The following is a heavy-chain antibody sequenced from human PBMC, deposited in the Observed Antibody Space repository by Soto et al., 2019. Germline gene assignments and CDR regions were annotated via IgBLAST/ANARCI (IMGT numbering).Heavy chain of an antibody. Sequence: EVQLLESGGGLVKPGGSLRLSCAASGFTFSDYAMSWVRQAPGKGLEWILGLSGSGGTPYYADSVKGRFSISRDNSQNTLYLEMNRLRAEDTAIYFCAKVKPSVHISGHKLYFDLWGRGTLVTVSS. CDR2: LSGSGGTP. CDR1: GFTFSDYA. D-gene: IGHD1-1*01. J-gene: IGHJ2*01. V-gene: IGHV3-23*01. CDR3: AKVKPSVHISGHKLYFDL.